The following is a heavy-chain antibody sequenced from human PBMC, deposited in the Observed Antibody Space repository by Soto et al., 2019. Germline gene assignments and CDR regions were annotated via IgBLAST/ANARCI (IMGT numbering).Heavy chain of an antibody. CDR3: AKEVVPAAMIYYGMDV. Sequence: GGSLRLSCAASGFTFSSYAMSWVRQAPGKGLEWVSAISGSGGSTYYADSVKGRFTISRDNSKNTLYLQMNSLRAEDTAVYYCAKEVVPAAMIYYGMDVWGQGTTVTVSS. D-gene: IGHD2-2*01. V-gene: IGHV3-23*01. CDR1: GFTFSSYA. CDR2: ISGSGGST. J-gene: IGHJ6*02.